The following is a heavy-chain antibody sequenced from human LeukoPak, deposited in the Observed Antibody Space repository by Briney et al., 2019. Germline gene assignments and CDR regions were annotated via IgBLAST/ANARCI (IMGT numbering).Heavy chain of an antibody. CDR2: INPSGGST. CDR1: GYTFTSYY. D-gene: IGHD3-9*01. CDR3: ARDYMDDILTGYYHDNWFDP. V-gene: IGHV1-46*01. Sequence: ASVKVSCKASGYTFTSYYMHWVRQAPGQGLEWMGIINPSGGSTSYAQKFQGRVTMTRDTSTSTVYMELSSLRSEDTAVYYCARDYMDDILTGYYHDNWFDPWGQGTLVTVSS. J-gene: IGHJ5*02.